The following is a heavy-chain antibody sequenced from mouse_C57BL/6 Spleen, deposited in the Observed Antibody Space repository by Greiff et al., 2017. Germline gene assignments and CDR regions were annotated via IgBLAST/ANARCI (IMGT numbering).Heavy chain of an antibody. D-gene: IGHD2-5*01. V-gene: IGHV1-61*01. CDR1: GYTFTSYW. J-gene: IGHJ2*01. Sequence: QVQLQQPGAELVRPGSSVKLSCKASGYTFTSYWMDWVKQRPGQGLEWIGNIYPSDSETHYNQQFKDKATLTVDKSSSTAYMQLSSLTSEDSAVYYCARSDYSNYDYWGQGTTLTVSS. CDR3: ARSDYSNYDY. CDR2: IYPSDSET.